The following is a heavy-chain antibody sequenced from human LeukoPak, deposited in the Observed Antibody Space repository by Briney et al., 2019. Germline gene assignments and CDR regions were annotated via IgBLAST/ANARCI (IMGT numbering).Heavy chain of an antibody. D-gene: IGHD3-10*01. Sequence: PGGSLRLSCAASGFAFSDYYMFWIRQAPGKGLEWISYISNTGSTMYYVDSVRGRFTISRDNAKNSLYLQINSLSAEDTAVYYCARDALGSYDFWGQGTLVTVSS. V-gene: IGHV3-11*01. CDR1: GFAFSDYY. CDR3: ARDALGSYDF. CDR2: ISNTGSTM. J-gene: IGHJ4*02.